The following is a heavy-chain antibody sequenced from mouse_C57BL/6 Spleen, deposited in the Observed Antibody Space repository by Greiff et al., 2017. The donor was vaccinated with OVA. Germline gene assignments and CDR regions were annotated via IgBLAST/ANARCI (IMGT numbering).Heavy chain of an antibody. CDR2: IYPGSGST. D-gene: IGHD2-10*02. CDR1: GYTFTSYW. V-gene: IGHV1-55*01. J-gene: IGHJ3*01. CDR3: AREYFAY. Sequence: QVQLQQPGAELVKPGASVKMSCKASGYTFTSYWITWVKQRPGQGLEWIGDIYPGSGSTNYNEKFKSKATLTVDTSSSPAYMPLRSLTSEDSAVYYCAREYFAYWGQGTLVTVSA.